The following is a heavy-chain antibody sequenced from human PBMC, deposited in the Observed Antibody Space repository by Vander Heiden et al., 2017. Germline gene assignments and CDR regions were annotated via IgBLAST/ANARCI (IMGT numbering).Heavy chain of an antibody. CDR3: ARIQYQAFDI. Sequence: QVQLVESGGGVVQPGRSLRLSCAASGFTFSSYGMHWVRQAPGKGLGWVAVIWYDGSNKYYADSVKGRFTISRDNSKNTLYLQMNSLRAEDTAVYYCARIQYQAFDIWGQGTMVTVSS. CDR1: GFTFSSYG. V-gene: IGHV3-33*01. J-gene: IGHJ3*02. D-gene: IGHD4-4*01. CDR2: IWYDGSNK.